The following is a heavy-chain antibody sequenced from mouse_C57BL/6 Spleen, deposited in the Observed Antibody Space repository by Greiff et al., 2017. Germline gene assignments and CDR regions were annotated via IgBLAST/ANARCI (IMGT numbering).Heavy chain of an antibody. V-gene: IGHV1-82*01. CDR3: ARCEDEYCGSSVDY. CDR1: GYAFSSSW. Sequence: QVQLQQSGPALVKPGASVKISCKASGYAFSSSWMNWVKQRPGKGLEWIGRIYPGDGDTNYNGKFKGKATLTADKSSSTAYMQLSSLTSDDSAVYFCARCEDEYCGSSVDYWGQGTTLTVSS. J-gene: IGHJ2*01. CDR2: IYPGDGDT. D-gene: IGHD1-1*01.